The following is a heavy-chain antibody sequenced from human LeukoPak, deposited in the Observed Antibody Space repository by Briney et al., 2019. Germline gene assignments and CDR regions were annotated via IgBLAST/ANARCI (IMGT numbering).Heavy chain of an antibody. J-gene: IGHJ4*02. CDR2: ITSGSSNI. CDR3: APTPDTVAT. Sequence: GGSLRLSCAASGFTFTTYTMNWVRQAPGKGLEWVSCITSGSSNIYYADSVMGRFTISRDNAKNSLYLQMNGPRADDTAVYYCAPTPDTVATWGQGTLVTVSS. CDR1: GFTFTTYT. V-gene: IGHV3-21*01. D-gene: IGHD5-12*01.